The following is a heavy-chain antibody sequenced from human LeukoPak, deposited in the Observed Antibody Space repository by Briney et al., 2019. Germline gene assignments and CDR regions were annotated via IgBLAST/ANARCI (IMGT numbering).Heavy chain of an antibody. CDR2: ISRSSTYI. Sequence: PGGSLRLSCAASGFTFSAYSMNWVRQAPGEGLEWVSSISRSSTYIYYADSVKGRFTISRDNAKNSLYLQMNSLRAEDTAVYYCAKLLVPFVVVPASGNDLWGRGTLVTVSSGTGTVSLCGAFDIWGQGTMVTVSS. D-gene: IGHD2-2*01. J-gene: IGHJ3*02. CDR3: AKLLVPFVVVPASGNDLWGRGTLVTVSSGTGTVSLCGAFDI. CDR1: GFTFSAYS. V-gene: IGHV3-21*01.